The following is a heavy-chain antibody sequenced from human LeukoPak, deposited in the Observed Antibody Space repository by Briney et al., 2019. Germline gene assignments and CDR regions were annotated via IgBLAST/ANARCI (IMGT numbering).Heavy chain of an antibody. CDR2: INHSGST. D-gene: IGHD5-18*01. CDR1: GGSFSGYY. CDR3: ARGKDTAMGTAFDI. Sequence: SETLSLTCAVYGGSFSGYYWSWTRQPPGKGLEWIGEINHSGSTNYNPSLKSRVTISVDTSKNQFSLKLSSVTAADTAVYYCARGKDTAMGTAFDIWGQGTMVTVS. J-gene: IGHJ3*02. V-gene: IGHV4-34*01.